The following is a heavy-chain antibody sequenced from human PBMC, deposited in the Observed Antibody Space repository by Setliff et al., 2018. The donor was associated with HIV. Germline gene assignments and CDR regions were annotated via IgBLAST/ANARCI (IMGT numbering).Heavy chain of an antibody. CDR3: ARDLAYCSGGSCYRPLIYYFYYMDV. Sequence: GASVKVSCKASATFTNVDIHWLRRATGQGLEWMGWMNPNSGVSGYAQKFQGRVTMTSDASIRTAYMELSGLTSDDTATYYCARDLAYCSGGSCYRPLIYYFYYMDVWGKGTTVTVSS. V-gene: IGHV1-2*02. D-gene: IGHD2-15*01. CDR2: MNPNSGVS. CDR1: ATFTNVD. J-gene: IGHJ6*03.